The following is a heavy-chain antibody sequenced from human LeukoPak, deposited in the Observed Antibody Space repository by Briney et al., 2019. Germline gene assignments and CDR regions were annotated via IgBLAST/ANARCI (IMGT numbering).Heavy chain of an antibody. D-gene: IGHD1-26*01. CDR1: GYTFTGYY. CDR2: INPNSGGT. J-gene: IGHJ6*03. V-gene: IGHV1-2*02. CDR3: ARDLLGSRSGSYSGYYYYMDV. Sequence: ASVKVSCKASGYTFTGYYMHWARQAPGQGLEWMGWINPNSGGTNYAQKFQGRVTMTRDTSISTAYMELSRLRSDDTAVYYCARDLLGSRSGSYSGYYYYMDVWGKGTTVTVSS.